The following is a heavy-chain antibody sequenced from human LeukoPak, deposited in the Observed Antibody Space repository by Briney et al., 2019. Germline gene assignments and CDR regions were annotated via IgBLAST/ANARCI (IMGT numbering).Heavy chain of an antibody. CDR3: TTDEPLSMIVVVTYDAFDI. D-gene: IGHD3-22*01. J-gene: IGHJ3*02. CDR1: GFTFSNYW. CDR2: IKSKTDGGTT. V-gene: IGHV3-15*01. Sequence: PGGSLRLSCAASGFTFSNYWMSWVRQAPGKGLEWVGRIKSKTDGGTTDYAAPVKGRFTISRDDSKNTLYLQMNSLKTEDTAVYYCTTDEPLSMIVVVTYDAFDIWGQGTMVTVSS.